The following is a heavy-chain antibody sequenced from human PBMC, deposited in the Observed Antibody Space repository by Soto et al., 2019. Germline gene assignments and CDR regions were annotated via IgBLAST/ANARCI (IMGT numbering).Heavy chain of an antibody. Sequence: QVQLQQWGAGLLKPSETLSLTCAVYGGSFSGYYWSWIRQPPGKGLEWIGEINHSGSTNYNPSLKGRVTISVDTSKIQFSLKLSSVTAADTAVYYCARGGGFGNWGQGTLVTVSS. J-gene: IGHJ5*02. CDR1: GGSFSGYY. CDR2: INHSGST. V-gene: IGHV4-34*01. CDR3: ARGGGFGN.